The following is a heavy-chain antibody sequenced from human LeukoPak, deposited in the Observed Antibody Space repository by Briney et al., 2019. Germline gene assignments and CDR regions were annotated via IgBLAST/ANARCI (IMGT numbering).Heavy chain of an antibody. V-gene: IGHV3-48*03. CDR2: SSSSGSGT. Sequence: PGGSLRLSCAASGFTLSSYEMNWVRQAPGKGLEWVSYSSSSGSGTYYADSVKGRFTISRENAKNSLYLQMNSLRDEDTAVYYCARGPLHPLHAFDIWGHGTMVTVSS. CDR3: ARGPLHPLHAFDI. J-gene: IGHJ3*02. CDR1: GFTLSSYE.